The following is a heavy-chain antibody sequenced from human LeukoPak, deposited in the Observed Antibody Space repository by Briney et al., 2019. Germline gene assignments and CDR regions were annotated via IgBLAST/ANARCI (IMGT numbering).Heavy chain of an antibody. J-gene: IGHJ4*02. V-gene: IGHV4-34*01. CDR3: ARVTGYMVEDYFDY. D-gene: IGHD4/OR15-4a*01. Sequence: PSETLSLTCAVYGGSFSGYYWSWIRQPPGKGLEWIGEINHSGSTNYNPSLKSRVTISLDTSKNQFSLRLSSVTAADTAVYYCARVTGYMVEDYFDYWGQGTLVTVSS. CDR1: GGSFSGYY. CDR2: INHSGST.